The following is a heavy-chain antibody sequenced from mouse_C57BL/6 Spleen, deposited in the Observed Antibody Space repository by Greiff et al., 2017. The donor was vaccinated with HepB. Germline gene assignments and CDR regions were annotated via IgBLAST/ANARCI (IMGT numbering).Heavy chain of an antibody. CDR3: ARGSYDGYLFDY. V-gene: IGHV1-54*01. CDR2: INPGSGGT. D-gene: IGHD2-3*01. Sequence: QVQLQQSGAELVRPGTSVKVSCKASGYAFTNYLIEWVKQRPGQGLEWIGVINPGSGGTNYNEKFKGKATLTADKSSSTAYMQLSSLTSEDSAVYFCARGSYDGYLFDYWGQGTTLTVSS. J-gene: IGHJ2*01. CDR1: GYAFTNYL.